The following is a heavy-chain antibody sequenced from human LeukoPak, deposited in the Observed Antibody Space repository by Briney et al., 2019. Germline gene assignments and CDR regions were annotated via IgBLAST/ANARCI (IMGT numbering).Heavy chain of an antibody. CDR3: ATALYDWHDVNY. D-gene: IGHD1-1*01. CDR2: IKSKTDGGII. Sequence: KTGGSLRLSCAASGFTFSDAWMSWVRQAPGKGLEWVARIKSKTDGGIIDYAAPVKGRFIISRDDSKYTLYLQMNSLKIEDTAVYYCATALYDWHDVNYWGQGTLVTVSS. CDR1: GFTFSDAW. V-gene: IGHV3-15*01. J-gene: IGHJ4*02.